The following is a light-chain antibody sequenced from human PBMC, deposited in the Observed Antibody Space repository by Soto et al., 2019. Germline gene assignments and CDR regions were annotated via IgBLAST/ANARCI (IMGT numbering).Light chain of an antibody. J-gene: IGKJ3*01. V-gene: IGKV3-20*01. CDR1: QSVANTY. CDR2: DAS. CDR3: QQYGRSPGLLT. Sequence: EIVLTQSPGTLSLSPGERVTLSCRASQSVANTYLAWYQQKPGQAPRLLIYDASTRGTGIPDRFSGSGSGTDFTLTISRLEPEDFAVYYCQQYGRSPGLLTFGPGTQVDIK.